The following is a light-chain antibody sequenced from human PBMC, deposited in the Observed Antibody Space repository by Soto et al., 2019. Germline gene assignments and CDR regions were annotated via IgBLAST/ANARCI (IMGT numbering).Light chain of an antibody. CDR2: GAS. V-gene: IGKV3-15*01. J-gene: IGKJ4*01. CDR1: QSVTSN. Sequence: EIVMTQSPATLSLSPGERATLSCRASQSVTSNLAWYQQKPGQPPRRLIYGASTRATGIPARFSGSGSGTEFTLTISRLQSEDFAVYYWQQYNNWPLTFGGGTKVEIK. CDR3: QQYNNWPLT.